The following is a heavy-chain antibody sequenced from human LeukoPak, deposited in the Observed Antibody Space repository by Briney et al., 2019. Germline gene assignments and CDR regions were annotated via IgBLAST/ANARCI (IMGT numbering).Heavy chain of an antibody. CDR1: GFTVSSNY. Sequence: QPGGSLRLSCAASGFTVSSNYMSWVRQAPGKGLEWVSVIYSGGSTYYADSVKGRFTISRDNSKNTLYLQMNSLRAEDTAVYYCARHMFSGSYFHFDYWGQGTLVTVSS. CDR2: IYSGGST. J-gene: IGHJ4*02. CDR3: ARHMFSGSYFHFDY. V-gene: IGHV3-53*01. D-gene: IGHD1-26*01.